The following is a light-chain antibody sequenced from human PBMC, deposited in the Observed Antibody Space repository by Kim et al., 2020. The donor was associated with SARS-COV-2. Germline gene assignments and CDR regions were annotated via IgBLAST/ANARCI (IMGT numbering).Light chain of an antibody. CDR3: SSYAGSNNLV. CDR2: EVS. CDR1: SSDVGGYNY. J-gene: IGLJ2*01. Sequence: QSALTQPPSASGSPGQSVTISCTGTSSDVGGYNYVSWYQQHPGKAPKLMIYEVSKRPSGFPVRFSGSKSGNTASLTVSRLQAEDEADYYFSSYAGSNNLVFCGGTQLTVL. V-gene: IGLV2-8*01.